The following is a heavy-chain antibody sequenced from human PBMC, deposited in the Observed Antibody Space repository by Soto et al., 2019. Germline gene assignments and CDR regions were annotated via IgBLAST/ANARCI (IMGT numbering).Heavy chain of an antibody. CDR2: IYATGTT. CDR1: GASISGFY. D-gene: IGHD1-1*01. V-gene: IGHV4-4*07. J-gene: IGHJ5*02. CDR3: VRDGTKTLRDWFDP. Sequence: PSETLSLTCAVSGASISGFYWSWIRKSAGKGLEWIGRIYATGTTDYNPSLKSRVMMSVDTSKKQFSLKLRSVTAADTAVYYCVRDGTKTLRDWFDPWGQGISVTVSS.